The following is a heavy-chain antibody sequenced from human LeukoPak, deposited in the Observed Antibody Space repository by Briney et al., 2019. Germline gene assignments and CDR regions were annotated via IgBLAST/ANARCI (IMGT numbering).Heavy chain of an antibody. CDR1: GFTFSSSA. V-gene: IGHV3-23*01. Sequence: GGSLRLSCAASGFTFSSSAMSWVRQAPGKGLEWASTISGSGGSTYYADSVKGRFTVSRDNSKNTLYLQMDSLRAEDTAVYYCARDWYFDLWGRGTLVTVSS. CDR2: ISGSGGST. J-gene: IGHJ2*01. CDR3: ARDWYFDL.